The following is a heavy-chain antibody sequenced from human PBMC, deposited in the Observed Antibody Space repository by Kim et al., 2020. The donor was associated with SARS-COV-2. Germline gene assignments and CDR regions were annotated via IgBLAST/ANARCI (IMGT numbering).Heavy chain of an antibody. J-gene: IGHJ4*02. D-gene: IGHD2-2*02. Sequence: GGSLRLSCAASGFTFSSYAMRWVRQAPGKGLEWVSPISGSGGSMYYADSVKGRFTISRDNSKNTLYLQMNSLRAEDTAVYYCAKGDCSSTSCHTTDYWGRGTLVTVSS. CDR2: ISGSGGSM. CDR3: AKGDCSSTSCHTTDY. CDR1: GFTFSSYA. V-gene: IGHV3-23*01.